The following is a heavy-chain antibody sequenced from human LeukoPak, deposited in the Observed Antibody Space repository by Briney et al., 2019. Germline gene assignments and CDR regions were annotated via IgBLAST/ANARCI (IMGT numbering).Heavy chain of an antibody. V-gene: IGHV3-74*01. Sequence: GVSLRLSCAASGFTFSSRWMHWVRQAPGKGLMWVSHVNSDESSTNYADSVKGRFTISRDNTKNTLYLQMNSLRAEDTAVYYCASDDSYAFDIWGQGTMVTVSS. CDR3: ASDDSYAFDI. D-gene: IGHD2-21*01. CDR2: VNSDESST. CDR1: GFTFSSRW. J-gene: IGHJ3*02.